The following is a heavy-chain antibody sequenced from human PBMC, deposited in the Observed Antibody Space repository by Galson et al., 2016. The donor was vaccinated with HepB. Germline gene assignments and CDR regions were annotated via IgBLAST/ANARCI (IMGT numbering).Heavy chain of an antibody. CDR2: IVVGNGHT. J-gene: IGHJ3*02. Sequence: SVKVSCKASGFNFRSSAVQWVRQARGQRLEWIGWIVVGNGHTNYAEKFQGGVTITRDMSKGTAYMEMTSLRSEDTALYYCAATQQLSGAFDIWGQGTMVTVSS. CDR1: GFNFRSSA. D-gene: IGHD1-1*01. V-gene: IGHV1-58*01. CDR3: AATQQLSGAFDI.